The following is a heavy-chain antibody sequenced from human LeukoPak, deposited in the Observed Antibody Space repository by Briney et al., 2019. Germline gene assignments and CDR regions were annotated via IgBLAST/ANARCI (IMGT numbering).Heavy chain of an antibody. J-gene: IGHJ4*02. CDR3: TRRREYFDY. CDR2: ISGSGGST. V-gene: IGHV3-23*01. CDR1: GFTFSSYG. D-gene: IGHD1-26*01. Sequence: GGTLRLSCAASGFTFSSYGMSWVRQAPGKGLEWVSGISGSGGSTYYADSVKGRFTISRDNSKNTLYLQMSSLRADDTAVYYCTRRREYFDYWGQGTLVTVSS.